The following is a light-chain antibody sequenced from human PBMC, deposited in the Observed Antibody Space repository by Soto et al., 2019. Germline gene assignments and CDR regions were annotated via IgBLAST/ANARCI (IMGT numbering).Light chain of an antibody. Sequence: DIQMTQSPSSVSASVGDRVTITCRASQGVSGWLAWYQQKPAKAPKLLIYSVSSLQSGVPARFGGSGSGTDFALTISSLQPDDFATYYCQQANGFPVAFGGGTRVEIK. CDR3: QQANGFPVA. CDR2: SVS. J-gene: IGKJ4*01. CDR1: QGVSGW. V-gene: IGKV1-12*01.